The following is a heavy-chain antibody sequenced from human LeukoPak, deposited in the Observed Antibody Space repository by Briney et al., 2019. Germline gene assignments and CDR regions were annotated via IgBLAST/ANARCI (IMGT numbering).Heavy chain of an antibody. Sequence: SETLPLTCTVSGGSLSSYYWSWIRQPAGKGLEWIGRIYTTGGTNYNPSLKSRVTISIDKSKNQFSLKLSSVTAADTAVYYCARGDTVATGLYDYWGQGTLVTVSS. V-gene: IGHV4-4*07. CDR1: GGSLSSYY. CDR3: ARGDTVATGLYDY. J-gene: IGHJ4*02. CDR2: IYTTGGT. D-gene: IGHD5-12*01.